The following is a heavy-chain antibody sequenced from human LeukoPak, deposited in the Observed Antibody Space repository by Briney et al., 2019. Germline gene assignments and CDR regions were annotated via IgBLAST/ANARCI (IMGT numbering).Heavy chain of an antibody. CDR1: GYNFDDYA. V-gene: IGHV3-9*01. D-gene: IGHD5-24*01. CDR3: TRRAARWQFDL. CDR2: INWKTGNG. J-gene: IGHJ2*01. Sequence: QTGGSLRLSYAVSGYNFDDYAMHWVRQAPGRGLEWVSGINWKTGNGIYADSVKGRFTIPRDNAKNSLYLQMSSLRAEDTALYYCTRRAARWQFDLWGRGTLLTVSS.